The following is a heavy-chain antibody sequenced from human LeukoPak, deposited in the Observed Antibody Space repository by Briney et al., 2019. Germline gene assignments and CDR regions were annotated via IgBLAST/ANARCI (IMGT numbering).Heavy chain of an antibody. Sequence: GGSLILSCAASGFTFSNFWMSWVRQAPGKGLEWVANIKVDGSEKHYVDSVKGRFTISRDNAENSLYLQMNSLRAEDTAVYYCARKTGTTGEAFDYWGQGTQVTVSS. V-gene: IGHV3-7*03. CDR1: GFTFSNFW. CDR3: ARKTGTTGEAFDY. CDR2: IKVDGSEK. D-gene: IGHD1-1*01. J-gene: IGHJ4*02.